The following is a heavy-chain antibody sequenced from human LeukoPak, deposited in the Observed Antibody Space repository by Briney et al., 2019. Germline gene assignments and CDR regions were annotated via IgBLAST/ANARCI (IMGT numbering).Heavy chain of an antibody. CDR3: AREHRNEGPTVDN. D-gene: IGHD4-17*01. V-gene: IGHV3-74*01. Sequence: PGGSLRLSCAASGFTFSSQWMRWVREAAGKGLVFVSRINTDGSSTSYADSVKGRFTISRDNARNTLYLQMNSLRGEDTAVYYCAREHRNEGPTVDNWGQGTLVTVSS. J-gene: IGHJ4*02. CDR2: INTDGSST. CDR1: GFTFSSQW.